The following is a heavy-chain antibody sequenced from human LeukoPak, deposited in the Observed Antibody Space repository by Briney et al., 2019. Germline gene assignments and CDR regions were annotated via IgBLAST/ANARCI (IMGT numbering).Heavy chain of an antibody. D-gene: IGHD3-22*01. V-gene: IGHV1-69*05. CDR2: IIPIFGTA. CDR1: GGTFSSYA. CDR3: AREVNYYDSSGYYYVNWFDP. Sequence: ASVTVSCKASGGTFSSYAISWVRQAPGQGLEWMGGIIPIFGTANYAQKFQGRVTITTDESTRTAYMELSRLRSEDTAVYYCAREVNYYDSSGYYYVNWFDPWGQGTLVTVSS. J-gene: IGHJ5*02.